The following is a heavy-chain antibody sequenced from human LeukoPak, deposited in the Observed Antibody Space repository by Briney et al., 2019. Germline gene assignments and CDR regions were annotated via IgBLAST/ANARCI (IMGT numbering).Heavy chain of an antibody. D-gene: IGHD6-19*01. Sequence: SETLSLTCTVSGGSISSYYWSWIRQPPGKGLEWIEYIYYSGSTNYNPSLKSRVTISVDTSKNQFSLKLSSVTAADTAVYYCARTPRPGYSSGWYRGTGGNYYMDVWGKGTTVTVSS. CDR2: IYYSGST. CDR3: ARTPRPGYSSGWYRGTGGNYYMDV. V-gene: IGHV4-59*08. CDR1: GGSISSYY. J-gene: IGHJ6*03.